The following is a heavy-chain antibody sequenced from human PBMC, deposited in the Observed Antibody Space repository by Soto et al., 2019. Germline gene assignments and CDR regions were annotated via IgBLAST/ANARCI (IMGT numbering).Heavy chain of an antibody. J-gene: IGHJ6*02. V-gene: IGHV1-8*01. D-gene: IGHD6-19*01. Sequence: ASVKVSCKASGYTFTSYDMNWVRQATGQGLEWMGGMNPNSGNTNYAQKFQGRVTITTDKSTSTAYMELSSLRSEDTAVYYCAKRIAVVSGFYYYYGMDVWGQGTTVTVSS. CDR2: MNPNSGNT. CDR1: GYTFTSYD. CDR3: AKRIAVVSGFYYYYGMDV.